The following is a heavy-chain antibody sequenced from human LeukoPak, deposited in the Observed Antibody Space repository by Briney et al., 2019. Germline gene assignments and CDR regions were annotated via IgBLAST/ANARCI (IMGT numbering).Heavy chain of an antibody. J-gene: IGHJ6*04. CDR2: IIPIFGTA. V-gene: IGHV1-69*06. CDR1: GGTFSSYA. CDR3: ARDGFGYYGMDV. D-gene: IGHD2-2*03. Sequence: SVKVSCKASGGTFSSYAISWVRQAPGQGLEWMGGIIPIFGTANYAQKFQGRVTITADRSTSTAYMELSSLRSEDTAVYYCARDGFGYYGMDVWGKGTTVTVSS.